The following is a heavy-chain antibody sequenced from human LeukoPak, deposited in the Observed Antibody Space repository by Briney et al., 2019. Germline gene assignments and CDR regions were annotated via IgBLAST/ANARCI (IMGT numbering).Heavy chain of an antibody. Sequence: PGRSLRLSCAASGFTFSSYGMHWVRQAPGKGPEWVAVIWYDGSNKYYADSVKGRFTISRDNSKNTLYLQMNSLRAEDTAVYYCAKGGDIVVVVAATRFDYWGQGTLVTVSS. D-gene: IGHD2-15*01. V-gene: IGHV3-33*06. J-gene: IGHJ4*02. CDR3: AKGGDIVVVVAATRFDY. CDR1: GFTFSSYG. CDR2: IWYDGSNK.